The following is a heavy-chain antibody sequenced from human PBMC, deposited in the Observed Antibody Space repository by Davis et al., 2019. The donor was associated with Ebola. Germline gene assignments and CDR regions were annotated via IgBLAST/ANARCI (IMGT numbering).Heavy chain of an antibody. CDR2: IYYSGST. Sequence: SETLSLTCSVSGASISPYYWSWIRQPPGKGLEWIGYIYYSGSTNYNPSLKSRVTISVDTSKNQFSLKLSSVTAADTAVYYCARDRASYYYGSGTYYYGMDVWGQGTTVTVSS. CDR3: ARDRASYYYGSGTYYYGMDV. CDR1: GASISPYY. J-gene: IGHJ6*02. D-gene: IGHD3-10*01. V-gene: IGHV4-59*01.